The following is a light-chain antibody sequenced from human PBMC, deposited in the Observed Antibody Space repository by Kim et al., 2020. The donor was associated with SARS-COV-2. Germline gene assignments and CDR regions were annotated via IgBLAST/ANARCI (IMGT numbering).Light chain of an antibody. CDR2: CND. CDR1: NIGVKS. V-gene: IGLV3-21*04. CDR3: QLWDVDSDHVV. J-gene: IGLJ2*01. Sequence: SYELTQPPSVSVAPGQTAKITCGGTNIGVKSVHWYQQRPRQAPMLVIYCNDGRPSGIPGRFSGSNSGNTATLTINRVEAGDEADYYCQLWDVDSDHVVFGGGTQLTVL.